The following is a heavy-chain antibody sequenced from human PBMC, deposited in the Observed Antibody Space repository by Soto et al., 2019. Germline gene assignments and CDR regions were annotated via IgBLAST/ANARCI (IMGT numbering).Heavy chain of an antibody. CDR2: IQPGDSDT. CDR1: GYSFTIYY. V-gene: IGHV5-51*01. Sequence: GESLKISCKASGYSFTIYYIGWVRQMPGKGLEWMGIIQPGDSDTRYSPSFEGQVTISADKSISTTYLQWNSLKASDTAMYYCVRQGTSVTTPLDYWGQGTLVTVSS. J-gene: IGHJ4*02. D-gene: IGHD4-17*01. CDR3: VRQGTSVTTPLDY.